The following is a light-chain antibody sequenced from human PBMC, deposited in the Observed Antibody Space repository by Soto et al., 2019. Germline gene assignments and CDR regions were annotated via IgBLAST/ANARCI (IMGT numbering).Light chain of an antibody. CDR3: SSYTSSSTLD. J-gene: IGLJ1*01. V-gene: IGLV2-14*01. CDR1: SSDVGGYNY. Sequence: VLTQPASVSGSPGQSITISCTGTSSDVGGYNYVSWYQQHPGKAPKLMIYEVSNRPSGVSNRFSGSKSGNTASLTISGLQAEDEADYYCSSYTSSSTLDFGTGTKVTVL. CDR2: EVS.